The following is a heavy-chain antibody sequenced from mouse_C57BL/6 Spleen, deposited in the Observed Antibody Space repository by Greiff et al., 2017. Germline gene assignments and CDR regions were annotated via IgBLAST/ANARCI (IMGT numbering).Heavy chain of an antibody. V-gene: IGHV10-1*01. CDR2: IRSKSNNYAT. J-gene: IGHJ2*01. CDR1: GFSFNTYA. Sequence: EVKLVESGGGLVQPKGSLKLSCAASGFSFNTYAMNWVRQAPGKGLEWVARIRSKSNNYATYYADSVKDRFTISRDDSESMLYLQMNNLKTEDTAMYYCVRQGGYGEGDYFDYWGQGTTLTVSS. D-gene: IGHD2-13*01. CDR3: VRQGGYGEGDYFDY.